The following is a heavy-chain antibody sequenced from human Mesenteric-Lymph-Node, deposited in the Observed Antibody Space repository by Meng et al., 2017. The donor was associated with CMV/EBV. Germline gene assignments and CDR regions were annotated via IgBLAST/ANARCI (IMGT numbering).Heavy chain of an antibody. CDR2: ISSSSYI. Sequence: GESLKISCAASGFTFSSYSMNWVRQAPGKGLEWVSSISSSSYIYYADSVKGRFTISRDNAKNSLYLQMDSLRADDTAVYYCARASLVATPAFDVWGQGTMVTVSS. CDR1: GFTFSSYS. D-gene: IGHD5-12*01. CDR3: ARASLVATPAFDV. J-gene: IGHJ3*01. V-gene: IGHV3-21*01.